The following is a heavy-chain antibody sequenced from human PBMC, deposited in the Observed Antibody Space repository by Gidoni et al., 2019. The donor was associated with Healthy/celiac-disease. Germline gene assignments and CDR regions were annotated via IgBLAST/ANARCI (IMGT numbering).Heavy chain of an antibody. D-gene: IGHD2-21*02. CDR1: GGTFSSYA. J-gene: IGHJ6*02. Sequence: QVQLVQSGAEVKKPGSSVKVSCKASGGTFSSYAISWVRQAPGQGLEWMGGIIPIFGTANYAQKFQGRVTITADESTSTAYMELSNLRSEDTAVYYCARGYCGGDCYLHYYGMDVWGQGTTVTVSS. CDR3: ARGYCGGDCYLHYYGMDV. V-gene: IGHV1-69*01. CDR2: IIPIFGTA.